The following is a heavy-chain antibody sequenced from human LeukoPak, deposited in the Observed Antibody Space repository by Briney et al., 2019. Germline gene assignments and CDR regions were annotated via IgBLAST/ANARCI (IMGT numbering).Heavy chain of an antibody. V-gene: IGHV4-30-4*01. D-gene: IGHD3-22*01. J-gene: IGHJ4*02. CDR3: ARGDYDSSGYYYLAR. CDR1: GGSISSGDYY. CDR2: IYYSGST. Sequence: KSSQTLSLTCTVSGGSISSGDYYWSWIRQPPGKGLEWIGYIYYSGSTYYNPSLKSRVTISVDTSKNQFSLKLSSVTAADTAVYYCARGDYDSSGYYYLARWGQGTLVTVSS.